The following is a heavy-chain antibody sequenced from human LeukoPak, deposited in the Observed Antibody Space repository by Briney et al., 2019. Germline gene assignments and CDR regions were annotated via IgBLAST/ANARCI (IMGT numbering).Heavy chain of an antibody. D-gene: IGHD2-15*01. J-gene: IGHJ6*02. Sequence: ASVKVSGNAAGYTFTSYDINWGRQATGQGLEGRGWMNPNSGNTGYAQKFQGRVTMTRNTSISTAYMELSSLRSEDTAVYYCARVPVSYCSGGSCFQYYYYYYGMDVWGQGTTVTVSS. CDR2: MNPNSGNT. CDR3: ARVPVSYCSGGSCFQYYYYYYGMDV. CDR1: GYTFTSYD. V-gene: IGHV1-8*01.